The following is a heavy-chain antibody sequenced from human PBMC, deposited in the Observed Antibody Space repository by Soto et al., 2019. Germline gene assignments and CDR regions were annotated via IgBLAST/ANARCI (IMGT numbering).Heavy chain of an antibody. V-gene: IGHV3-30-3*01. CDR3: ARNGYSREELFDY. Sequence: GGSLRLSCAASGFTFSSYAMHWVRQAPGKGLEWVAVISYDGSNKYYADSVKGRFTISRDNSKNTLYLQMNNLRAEDTAVYYCARNGYSREELFDYWGQGTLVTVSS. CDR1: GFTFSSYA. J-gene: IGHJ4*02. D-gene: IGHD6-13*01. CDR2: ISYDGSNK.